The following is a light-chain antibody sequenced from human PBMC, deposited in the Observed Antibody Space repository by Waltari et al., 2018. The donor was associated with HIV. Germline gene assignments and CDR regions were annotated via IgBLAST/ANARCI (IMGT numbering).Light chain of an antibody. CDR2: SNS. CDR3: QSYDSSLSAL. Sequence: HSVLTQPPSVSGSPGQRVTISCPGSSSNIGAGFDVHWYQHLPGTAPKLLIYSNSNRPSGVPDRFSGSKSGTSASLAITGLQAEDEADYYCQSYDSSLSALFGGGTKLTVL. J-gene: IGLJ2*01. V-gene: IGLV1-40*01. CDR1: SSNIGAGFD.